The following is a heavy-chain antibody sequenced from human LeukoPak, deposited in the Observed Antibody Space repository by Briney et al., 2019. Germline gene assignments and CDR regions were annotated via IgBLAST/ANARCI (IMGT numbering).Heavy chain of an antibody. Sequence: GGSLRLSCAASGFTFSHYWMSWVRQAPGKGLEWVASINHNGNVNYYVDSVKGRFTISRDNAKNSLYLQMSNLRAEDTAVYFCARGGGLDVWGQGATVTVSS. CDR1: GFTFSHYW. V-gene: IGHV3-7*03. CDR2: INHNGNVN. CDR3: ARGGGLDV. J-gene: IGHJ6*02. D-gene: IGHD3-16*01.